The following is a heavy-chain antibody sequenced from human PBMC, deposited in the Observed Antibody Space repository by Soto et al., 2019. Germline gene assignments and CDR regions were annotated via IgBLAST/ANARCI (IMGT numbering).Heavy chain of an antibody. Sequence: PGGSLRLSCAASGFTFSSYAMSWVRQAPGKGLEWVSAISGSGGSTYYTDPVKGRFTISRDNSKNTLYLQMNSLRAEDSALFYFAKALRGGTTVNDAFDIWGQGTMVTVSS. CDR3: AKALRGGTTVNDAFDI. V-gene: IGHV3-23*01. D-gene: IGHD4-17*01. CDR1: GFTFSSYA. CDR2: ISGSGGST. J-gene: IGHJ3*02.